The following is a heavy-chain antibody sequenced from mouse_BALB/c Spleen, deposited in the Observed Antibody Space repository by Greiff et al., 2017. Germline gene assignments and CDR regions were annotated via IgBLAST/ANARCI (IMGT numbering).Heavy chain of an antibody. CDR1: GYTFTSYW. CDR3: ARLALTTATWAY. J-gene: IGHJ3*01. CDR2: INPSNGRT. V-gene: IGHV1S81*02. D-gene: IGHD1-2*01. Sequence: QVQLQQPGAELVKPGASVKLSCKASGYTFTSYWMHWVKQRPGQGLEWIGEINPSNGRTNYNEKFKSKATLTVDKSSCTAYMQLSSLTSEDSAVYYCARLALTTATWAYWGQGTLVTVSA.